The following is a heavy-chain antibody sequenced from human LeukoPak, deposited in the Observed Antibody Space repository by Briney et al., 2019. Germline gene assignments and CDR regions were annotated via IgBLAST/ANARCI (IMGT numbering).Heavy chain of an antibody. Sequence: GASVKVSCKASGYTFTGYYMHWVRQAPGQGLEWMGWINPNSGGTNYAQKFQGWVTMTRDTSISTAYMELSRLRSDDTAVYYCARGGRVVVPAAKLPPSYYWGQGTLVTVSS. J-gene: IGHJ4*02. CDR3: ARGGRVVVPAAKLPPSYY. D-gene: IGHD2-2*01. CDR1: GYTFTGYY. V-gene: IGHV1-2*04. CDR2: INPNSGGT.